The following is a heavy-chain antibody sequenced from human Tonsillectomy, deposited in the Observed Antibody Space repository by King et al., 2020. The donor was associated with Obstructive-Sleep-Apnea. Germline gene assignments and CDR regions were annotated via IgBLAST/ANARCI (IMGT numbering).Heavy chain of an antibody. V-gene: IGHV3-30*02. CDR1: GFTFSSYG. J-gene: IGHJ4*02. Sequence: VQLVESGGGVVQPGGSLRLSCAASGFTFSSYGMHWVRQAPGKGLEWVTFIRYDGSNKYYADSVKGRFTISRDNSKNTLYLQMNSLRAEDTAVYYCAKHLEIDYWGQGTLVTVSS. CDR2: IRYDGSNK. CDR3: AKHLEIDY.